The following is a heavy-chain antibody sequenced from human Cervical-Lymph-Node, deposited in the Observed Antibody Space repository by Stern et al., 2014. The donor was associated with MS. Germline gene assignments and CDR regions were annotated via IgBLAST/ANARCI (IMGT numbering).Heavy chain of an antibody. CDR1: GYTFSSYA. CDR2: ITADNCHT. Sequence: VQLVESWAEVKKPGASVKVSFKASGYTFSSYAMPWVRQAPVQRLEWMGCITADNCHTKYSQKVQGRVTISRDTSASTAYRELSSLRSEDTAVYYCAREVGANHFDYWGQGTLVTVSS. J-gene: IGHJ4*02. V-gene: IGHV1-3*01. CDR3: AREVGANHFDY. D-gene: IGHD1-26*01.